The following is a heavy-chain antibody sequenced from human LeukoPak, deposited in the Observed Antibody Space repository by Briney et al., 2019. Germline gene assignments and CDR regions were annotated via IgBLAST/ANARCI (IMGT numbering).Heavy chain of an antibody. V-gene: IGHV3-15*01. CDR3: TTLYYDFWSGFSLAFDY. J-gene: IGHJ4*02. CDR1: RFTFSNAW. Sequence: PGGSLRLSCAASRFTFSNAWMSWVRQAPGKGLEWVGRIKSKTDGGTTDYAAPVKGRFTISRDDSKNTLYLQMNSLKTEDTAVYYCTTLYYDFWSGFSLAFDYWGQGTLVTVSS. D-gene: IGHD3-3*01. CDR2: IKSKTDGGTT.